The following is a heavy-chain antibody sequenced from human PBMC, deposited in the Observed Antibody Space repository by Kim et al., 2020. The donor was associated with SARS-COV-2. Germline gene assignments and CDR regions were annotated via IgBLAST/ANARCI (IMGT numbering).Heavy chain of an antibody. J-gene: IGHJ2*01. V-gene: IGHV3-23*01. D-gene: IGHD2-21*02. CDR3: ARHLHVXPVTFYWXXXL. Sequence: GGSLRLSCVASGFTFGHSAMSWVRQTPGKGLEWVSGIFGSGYGTYYADSVKGRFSISRDNFQNTLYLQMDDLRAEDTAVYYCARHLHVXPVTFYWXXXLWGRGTLVXVSS. CDR2: IFGSGYGT. CDR1: GFTFGHSA.